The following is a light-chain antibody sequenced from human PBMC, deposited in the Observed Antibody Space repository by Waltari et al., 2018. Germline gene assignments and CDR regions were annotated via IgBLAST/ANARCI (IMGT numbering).Light chain of an antibody. CDR3: QHRSNWPPEFT. V-gene: IGKV3-11*01. Sequence: EIVLPQPPATLSLSPGGRATLSCRASQSISSFLAWYHQKPGQAPRLLIYDASNRATGIPARFGGSGSETDFTLTISSLEPEDFAVYYCQHRSNWPPEFTFGPGTKVYIK. J-gene: IGKJ3*01. CDR1: QSISSF. CDR2: DAS.